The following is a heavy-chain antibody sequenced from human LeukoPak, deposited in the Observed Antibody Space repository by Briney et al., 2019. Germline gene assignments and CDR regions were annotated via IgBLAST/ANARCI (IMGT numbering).Heavy chain of an antibody. V-gene: IGHV3-15*01. D-gene: IGHD5-12*01. J-gene: IGHJ4*02. CDR3: TTSSAYDHLFDY. Sequence: GGSLRLSCAVSGFTFSNAWMSWVRQAPGKGLEWVGRIKSKTDGETTDYAAPVKGRFTISRDDSKSMLYLQMNSLKTQDTAVYYCTTSSAYDHLFDYWGQGTLVTVSS. CDR2: IKSKTDGETT. CDR1: GFTFSNAW.